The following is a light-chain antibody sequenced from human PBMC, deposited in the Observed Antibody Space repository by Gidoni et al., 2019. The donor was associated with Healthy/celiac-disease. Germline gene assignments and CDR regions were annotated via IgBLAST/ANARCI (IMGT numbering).Light chain of an antibody. CDR1: QSVSSY. Sequence: EIVLTQSPATMSLSPGERATLSCRASQSVSSYLAWYQQKPRQAPRLLIYDASNRATGSPARFSSSGSGTDFTLTISSLEPEDFVVYYCQQRSNWPPWTFGQGTKVEIK. V-gene: IGKV3-11*01. J-gene: IGKJ1*01. CDR2: DAS. CDR3: QQRSNWPPWT.